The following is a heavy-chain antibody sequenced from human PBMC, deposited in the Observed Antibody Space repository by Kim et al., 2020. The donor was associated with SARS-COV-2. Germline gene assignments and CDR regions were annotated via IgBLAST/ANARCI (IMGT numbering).Heavy chain of an antibody. CDR1: GGSISSGGYY. D-gene: IGHD2-2*01. Sequence: SETLSLTCTVSGGSISSGGYYWSWIRQHPGKGLEWIGYIYYSGSTYYNPSLKSRVTISVDTSKNQFSLKLSSVTAADTAVYYCARSDIVVVPAAIAEYYFDYWGQGTLVTVSS. CDR3: ARSDIVVVPAAIAEYYFDY. J-gene: IGHJ4*02. CDR2: IYYSGST. V-gene: IGHV4-31*03.